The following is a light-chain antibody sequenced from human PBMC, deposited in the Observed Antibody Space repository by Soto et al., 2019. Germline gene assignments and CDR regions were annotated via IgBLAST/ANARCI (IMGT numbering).Light chain of an antibody. CDR1: SSDVGGYNY. Sequence: QSALTQPASVSGSPGQSSTISCTGTSSDVGGYNYVSWYQQHPGKAPKLMIYEVSNRPSGVSNRFSGSKSGNTASLTISGIQAEDEADYYCSSYTSSSTVVFGGGTTVNVL. CDR3: SSYTSSSTVV. CDR2: EVS. J-gene: IGLJ2*01. V-gene: IGLV2-14*01.